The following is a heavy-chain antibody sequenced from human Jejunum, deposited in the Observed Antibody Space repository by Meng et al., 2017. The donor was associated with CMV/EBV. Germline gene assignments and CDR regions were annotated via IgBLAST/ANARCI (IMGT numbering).Heavy chain of an antibody. CDR3: ARGPGQWLPFDL. Sequence: VSGGSINGYYLNWLRQPPGRGPEWIAYISHTGRTNYNPSLKSRVTISVDTSKNQFSVELMSMTAADTAMYYCARGPGQWLPFDLWGQGTLVTVSS. J-gene: IGHJ4*02. D-gene: IGHD6-19*01. CDR1: GGSINGYY. CDR2: ISHTGRT. V-gene: IGHV4-59*01.